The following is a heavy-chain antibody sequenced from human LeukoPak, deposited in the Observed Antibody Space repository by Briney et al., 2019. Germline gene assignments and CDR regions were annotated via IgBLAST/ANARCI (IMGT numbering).Heavy chain of an antibody. CDR2: IYWDDDK. Sequence: SGPTLVKPTQTLTLTCTFSGFSLTTSGVGVGWIRQPPGKALEWLALIYWDDDKRYSPSLKSRLTITKDTSKNQVVLTMTNMDPVDTATYYCAHRGYIDYDAIGGFDYWGQGTLVTVSS. CDR3: AHRGYIDYDAIGGFDY. V-gene: IGHV2-5*02. D-gene: IGHD5-12*01. CDR1: GFSLTTSGVG. J-gene: IGHJ4*02.